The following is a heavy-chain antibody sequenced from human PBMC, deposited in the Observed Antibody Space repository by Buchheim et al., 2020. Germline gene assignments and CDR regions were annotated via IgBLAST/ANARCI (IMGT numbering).Heavy chain of an antibody. V-gene: IGHV4-39*01. CDR1: GGSISSSSYY. CDR2: IYYSGST. CDR3: GGGRGYYDSRVCFDY. Sequence: QLQLQESGPGLVKPSETLSLTCTVSGGSISSSSYYWGWSRQPPGKGLEWIGSIYYSGSTYYNPSLKSRVIISVDTSKNQFSLKLSSVTAADTAVYYCGGGRGYYDSRVCFDYWGQGTL. J-gene: IGHJ4*02. D-gene: IGHD3-22*01.